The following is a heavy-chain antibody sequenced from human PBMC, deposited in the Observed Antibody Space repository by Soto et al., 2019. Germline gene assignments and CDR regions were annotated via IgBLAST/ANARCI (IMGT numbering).Heavy chain of an antibody. J-gene: IGHJ4*02. CDR2: INYRRSA. Sequence: PSETLSLTCSWYGGSIGVYYWAWIRLSPGAGLEWFGFINYRRSANYNHSLERRVTISLDPSKLQSFLRLNSATAADTALYCCARATYRRDGYLMRTPQVDSWGQGIRVTVSA. D-gene: IGHD5-18*01. CDR3: ARATYRRDGYLMRTPQVDS. CDR1: GGSIGVYY. V-gene: IGHV4-59*12.